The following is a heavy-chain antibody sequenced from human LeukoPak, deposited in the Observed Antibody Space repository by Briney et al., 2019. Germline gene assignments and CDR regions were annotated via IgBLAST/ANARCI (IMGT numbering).Heavy chain of an antibody. CDR2: ISGSGGST. J-gene: IGHJ5*02. V-gene: IGHV3-23*01. CDR1: GFTFSIFA. Sequence: GGSLRLSCAASGFTFSIFAVSWVRQAPGKGLEWVSAISGSGGSTYYADPVKGRFTISRDNSKNTLYLQMNSLRAEDTALYYCVRDLTWGQGTLVTVSS. CDR3: VRDLT.